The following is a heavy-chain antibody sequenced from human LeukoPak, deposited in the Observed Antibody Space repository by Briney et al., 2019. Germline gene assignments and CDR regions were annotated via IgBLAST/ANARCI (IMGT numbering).Heavy chain of an antibody. J-gene: IGHJ4*02. Sequence: PGGSLRLSCEASGFTFRIYSMNWVRQAPGKGLDWVSSISSSSSYIYYADSVKGRFTISRDNAKNSLYLQMNSLRAEDTAVYYCARVTNGGYDSGNFDYWGQGTLVTVSS. D-gene: IGHD5-12*01. V-gene: IGHV3-21*01. CDR3: ARVTNGGYDSGNFDY. CDR2: ISSSSSYI. CDR1: GFTFRIYS.